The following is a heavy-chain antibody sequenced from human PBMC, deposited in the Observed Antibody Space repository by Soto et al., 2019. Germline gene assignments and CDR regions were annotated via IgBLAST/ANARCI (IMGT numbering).Heavy chain of an antibody. Sequence: EVRLAQSGGEVKKPGESLKISCKGSGYSFTYYWIAWVRQRPGKDLEWMGIIYPNDADTRYNPSFQGQVTISADKSISTAYLQWTSLKTSDTAMHYCARVPSVVTPGNDYFGVDVWGQGTTVIVSS. CDR3: ARVPSVVTPGNDYFGVDV. V-gene: IGHV5-51*01. CDR1: GYSFTYYW. CDR2: IYPNDADT. J-gene: IGHJ6*02. D-gene: IGHD2-2*01.